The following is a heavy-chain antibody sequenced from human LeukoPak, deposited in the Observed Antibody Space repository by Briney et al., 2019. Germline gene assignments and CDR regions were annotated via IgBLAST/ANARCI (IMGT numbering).Heavy chain of an antibody. CDR1: GLTFYTYA. Sequence: GGSLRLSCSVSGLTFYTYAMSWVRQAPGKGLEWVSAISGRDGRTYYTDSVKGRFTISRDNSKNTLYLQMNSLRAEDTAVYYCAKGGYDFWSGYLDAFDIWGQGTMVTVSS. CDR3: AKGGYDFWSGYLDAFDI. CDR2: ISGRDGRT. V-gene: IGHV3-23*01. J-gene: IGHJ3*02. D-gene: IGHD3-3*01.